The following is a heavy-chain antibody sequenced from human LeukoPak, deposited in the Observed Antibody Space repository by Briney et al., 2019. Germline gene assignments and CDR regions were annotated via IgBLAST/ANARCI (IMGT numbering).Heavy chain of an antibody. J-gene: IGHJ4*02. CDR3: ARDDSYSIGYYAY. CDR1: GFTFSNYW. D-gene: IGHD3-22*01. V-gene: IGHV3-7*01. CDR2: IKLDGSER. Sequence: PGGSLRLSCAASGFTFSNYWMSWVRQAPGKGLEWVANIKLDGSERYYVDSVKGRFTISRDNAENSLYLQMNSLRAEDTAVYYCARDDSYSIGYYAYWGQGTLVTASS.